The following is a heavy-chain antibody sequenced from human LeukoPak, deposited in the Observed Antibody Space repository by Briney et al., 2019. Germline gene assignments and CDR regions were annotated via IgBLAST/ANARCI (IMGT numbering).Heavy chain of an antibody. Sequence: PGGSLRLSCVASGFTFSSNWMSWVRQAPGKGLEWVANIKQDGSEIYYVDSVKGRFTFSRDNAKNSLYLQMNSLRAEDTAVYYCTGKRFDPWGQGTLVIVSS. J-gene: IGHJ5*02. V-gene: IGHV3-7*01. CDR1: GFTFSSNW. CDR3: TGKRFDP. CDR2: IKQDGSEI. D-gene: IGHD5-24*01.